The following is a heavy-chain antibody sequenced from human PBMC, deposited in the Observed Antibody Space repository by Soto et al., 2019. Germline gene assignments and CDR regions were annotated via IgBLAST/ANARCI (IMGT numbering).Heavy chain of an antibody. CDR1: GYTFASYA. D-gene: IGHD2-2*01. J-gene: IGHJ4*02. CDR3: ARPLYCSTISCQGTFDY. Sequence: QVQLVQSGAEVKKPGASVKVSCKASGYTFASYAMQWVRQAPGQRLEWMGSINAGNGNTKYSQKFQGRITITRDTYARTVYMELSGLRSEDTAIYYCARPLYCSTISCQGTFDYLGQGTLVTVSS. CDR2: INAGNGNT. V-gene: IGHV1-3*01.